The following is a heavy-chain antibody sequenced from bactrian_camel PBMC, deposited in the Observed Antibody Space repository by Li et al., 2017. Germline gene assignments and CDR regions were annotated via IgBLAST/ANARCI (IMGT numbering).Heavy chain of an antibody. CDR2: IDSDSGTT. V-gene: IGHV3S25*01. J-gene: IGHJ6*01. CDR1: GCAFGSSGPW. Sequence: QLVESGGDLVQPGGSLRLSCAASGCAFGSSGPWMYWVRQAPGKGLDWIATIDSDSGTTSYADSVKVRLTISRDNTKNTVYLQMNSLKSEDTARYYCVTDALYGLSSPSAWGQGTQVTVS. D-gene: IGHD1*01. CDR3: VTDALYGLSSPSA.